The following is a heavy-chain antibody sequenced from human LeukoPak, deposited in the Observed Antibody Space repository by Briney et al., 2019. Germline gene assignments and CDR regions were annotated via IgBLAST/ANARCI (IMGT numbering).Heavy chain of an antibody. CDR1: GFTFSDYY. J-gene: IGHJ6*03. CDR3: ARDIAAAVYYMDV. D-gene: IGHD6-13*01. Sequence: GGSLRLSXAASGFTFSDYYMSWIRQAPGKGLEWVSYISSSGSTIYYADSVKGRFTISRDNAKNSLYLQMNSLRAEDTAVYYCARDIAAAVYYMDVWGKGTTVTVSS. V-gene: IGHV3-11*04. CDR2: ISSSGSTI.